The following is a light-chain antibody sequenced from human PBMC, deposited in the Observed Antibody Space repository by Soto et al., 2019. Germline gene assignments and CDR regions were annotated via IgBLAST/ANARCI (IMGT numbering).Light chain of an antibody. CDR3: SSYASIGTRV. CDR2: DVS. Sequence: QSALTQPRSVSGSPGQSVTISCTGTSSDVGGYNYVSWYQQHPGKAPKVMIYDVSERPSGVPDRFSGSKSGNTASLTISGLQAEDEADYYCSSYASIGTRVFGTGTKLTVL. J-gene: IGLJ1*01. CDR1: SSDVGGYNY. V-gene: IGLV2-11*01.